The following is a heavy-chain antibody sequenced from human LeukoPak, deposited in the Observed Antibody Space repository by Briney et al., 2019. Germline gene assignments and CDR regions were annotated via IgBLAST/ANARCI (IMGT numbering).Heavy chain of an antibody. D-gene: IGHD2-2*01. CDR2: ISYDGSNK. V-gene: IGHV3-30*18. CDR3: AKGDCSSTSCYAYYYHYGMDV. CDR1: GFTFSSYG. Sequence: GRSLRLSCAASGFTFSSYGMHWVRQAPGKGLEWVAVISYDGSNKYYADSVKGRFTISRDNSKNTLYLQMNSLRAEDTAVYYCAKGDCSSTSCYAYYYHYGMDVWGQGTTVTVSS. J-gene: IGHJ6*02.